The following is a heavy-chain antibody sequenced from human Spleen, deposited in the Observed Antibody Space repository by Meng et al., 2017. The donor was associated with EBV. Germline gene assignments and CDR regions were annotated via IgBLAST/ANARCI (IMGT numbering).Heavy chain of an antibody. CDR3: ATVDYGDYEFDY. D-gene: IGHD4-17*01. CDR2: IYDSGSA. Sequence: QGQRHASVRGLVKGSGPLYRLCTVSVGSVSSGIYYWSWIRQPPGKGLEWFGYIYDSGSANSNPSLKSRVTISIDMSKNQFSLKLSSVTAADTAVYYCATVDYGDYEFDYWGQGTLVTVSS. J-gene: IGHJ4*02. V-gene: IGHV4-61*01. CDR1: VGSVSSGIYY.